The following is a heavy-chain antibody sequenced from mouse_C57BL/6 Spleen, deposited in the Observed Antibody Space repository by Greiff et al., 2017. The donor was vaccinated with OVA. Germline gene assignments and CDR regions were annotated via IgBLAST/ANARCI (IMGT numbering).Heavy chain of an antibody. CDR2: INPSNGGT. Sequence: QVQLQQPGTELVKPGASVKLSCKASGYTFTSYWMHWVNQRPGQGLEWIGNINPSNGGTNYNEKFKSKATLTVDKSSSTAYMQLSSLTSEDSAVYYCATNPGGGAYAMDYWGQGTSVTVSS. D-gene: IGHD1-1*02. J-gene: IGHJ4*01. CDR3: ATNPGGGAYAMDY. CDR1: GYTFTSYW. V-gene: IGHV1-53*01.